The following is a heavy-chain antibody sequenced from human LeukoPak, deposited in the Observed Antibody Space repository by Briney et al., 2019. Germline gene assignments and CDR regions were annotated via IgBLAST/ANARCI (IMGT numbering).Heavy chain of an antibody. J-gene: IGHJ4*02. Sequence: PGGSLRLSCAASGFTFSSYSMNWVRQAPGKGLEWVSSIGSSSNSIYYTDSVKGRFTISRDNAKNSLYLQMNSLRAEDTAVYYCARELPTEAFDYWGQGTLVTVSS. D-gene: IGHD1-26*01. CDR1: GFTFSSYS. CDR2: IGSSSNSI. CDR3: ARELPTEAFDY. V-gene: IGHV3-21*01.